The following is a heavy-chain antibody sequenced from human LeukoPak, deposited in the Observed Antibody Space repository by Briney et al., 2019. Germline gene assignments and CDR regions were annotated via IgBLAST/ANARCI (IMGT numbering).Heavy chain of an antibody. D-gene: IGHD2-2*02. V-gene: IGHV4-34*01. Sequence: SETLSLTCAVYGGSFSGYYWSWIRQPPGKGLEWIGEINHSGSTNYNPSLKSRVTISVDTSKNQFSLKLSSVTAADTAVYYCARVCSSTSCYTKGFMDYWGQGTLVTVSS. J-gene: IGHJ4*02. CDR2: INHSGST. CDR1: GGSFSGYY. CDR3: ARVCSSTSCYTKGFMDY.